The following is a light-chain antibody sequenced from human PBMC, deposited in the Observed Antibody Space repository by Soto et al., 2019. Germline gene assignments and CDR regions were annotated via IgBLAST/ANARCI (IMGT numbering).Light chain of an antibody. Sequence: IQLTQSPSSLSASVGDRVTITCRASQGISSYLAWYQQKPGKAPKLLIYAASTLQSGGPSRFSGSGSGTDFTLTISSLQPEDFATYDCQQLNSYPLTFGGGTKVEIK. CDR2: AAS. V-gene: IGKV1-9*01. CDR1: QGISSY. J-gene: IGKJ4*01. CDR3: QQLNSYPLT.